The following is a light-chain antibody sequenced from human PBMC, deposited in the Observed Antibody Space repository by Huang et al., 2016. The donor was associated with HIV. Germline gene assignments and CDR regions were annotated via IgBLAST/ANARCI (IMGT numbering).Light chain of an antibody. Sequence: DIQMTQSPSAMSASVGDKVTITCRASEDIYNSLAWFQQRPGKVPQRLSFAASSLQSGVPLRFSGSGSGTDFTLTISSLQPEDCATYYCLQYNAYPLTFGPGTTVDFK. J-gene: IGKJ3*01. CDR1: EDIYNS. CDR3: LQYNAYPLT. V-gene: IGKV1-17*03. CDR2: AAS.